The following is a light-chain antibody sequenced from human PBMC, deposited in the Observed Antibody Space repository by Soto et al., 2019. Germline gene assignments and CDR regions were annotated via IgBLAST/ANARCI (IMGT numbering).Light chain of an antibody. V-gene: IGKV1-27*01. CDR3: QKYNSAPFT. CDR1: QGISNY. J-gene: IGKJ3*01. CDR2: AAS. Sequence: DIQMTQSPSSLSASVGDRVTITCRARQGISNYLAWYQQKPGKVPKLMIYAASTLQSGVPSRVSGSASGTDFTLTISSLQPEDGATYYFQKYNSAPFTFGPGTKVSIK.